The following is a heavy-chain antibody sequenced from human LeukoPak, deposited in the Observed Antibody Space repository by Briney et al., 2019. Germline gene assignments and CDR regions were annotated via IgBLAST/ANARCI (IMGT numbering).Heavy chain of an antibody. D-gene: IGHD6-19*01. CDR1: GYTFTSYG. V-gene: IGHV1-18*01. CDR2: ISAYNGNT. CDR3: ARDLAAAGSSYSSGWYLGYYFDY. J-gene: IGHJ4*02. Sequence: ASVKVSCTASGYTFTSYGISWVRQAPGQGLEWMGWISAYNGNTNYAQKLQGRVTMTTDTSTSTAYMELRSLRSDNTAVYYCARDLAAAGSSYSSGWYLGYYFDYWGQGTLVTVSS.